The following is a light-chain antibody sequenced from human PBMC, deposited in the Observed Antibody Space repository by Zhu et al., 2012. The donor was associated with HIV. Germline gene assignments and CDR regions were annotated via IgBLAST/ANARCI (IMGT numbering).Light chain of an antibody. V-gene: IGKV1-NL1*01. Sequence: DIQMTQSPSSLSASAGDRVTITCRASQGISNSLAWYQQKPGKPPKLLLYAASSLESGVPSRFSGSGSGTDYTLTISSLQPEDSATYYCQQLSGYPLFIFGPGTKVDIK. CDR3: QQLSGYPLFI. CDR2: AAS. J-gene: IGKJ3*01. CDR1: QGISNS.